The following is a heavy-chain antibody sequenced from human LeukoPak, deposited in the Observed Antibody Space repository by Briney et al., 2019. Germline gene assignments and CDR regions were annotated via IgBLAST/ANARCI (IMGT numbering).Heavy chain of an antibody. CDR2: IIPIFGTA. CDR1: GGTFSSYA. CDR3: ARDTIAVGDYYYGMDV. Sequence: ASVKVSCKASGGTFSSYAISWVRQAPGQGLEWMGGIIPIFGTANYAQKFQGRVTITADESTSTAYMELSSLRSEDTAVYYCARDTIAVGDYYYGMDVWGQGTTVTVSS. D-gene: IGHD3-9*01. V-gene: IGHV1-69*13. J-gene: IGHJ6*02.